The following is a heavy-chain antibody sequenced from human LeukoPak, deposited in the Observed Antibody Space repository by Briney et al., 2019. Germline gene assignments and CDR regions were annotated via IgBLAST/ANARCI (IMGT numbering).Heavy chain of an antibody. J-gene: IGHJ5*02. CDR2: IYYSGST. D-gene: IGHD2-15*01. CDR3: ARRVSLGYCSGGSCYSTGWFDR. Sequence: SETLPLTCTVSGGSLNSYYWSWIRQPPGKGLEWIGYIYYSGSTNYNPSLTSRVTISVDTSKNQFSLKLSSVTAADTAVYYCARRVSLGYCSGGSCYSTGWFDRWGQGTLVTVSS. V-gene: IGHV4-59*08. CDR1: GGSLNSYY.